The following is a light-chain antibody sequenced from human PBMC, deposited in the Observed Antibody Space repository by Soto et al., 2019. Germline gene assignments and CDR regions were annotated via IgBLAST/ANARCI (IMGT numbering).Light chain of an antibody. CDR2: SAS. V-gene: IGKV1-27*01. CDR1: QGISNY. Sequence: DIPMTQSPSSLSASVGDRVTITCRASQGISNYLAWYQQQPGKVPKLLIYSASTLQLGVPSRFSGSGSGTDFTLTISSLQPEDVATYYCQRYDSAPWTFGQGTKVEIK. J-gene: IGKJ1*01. CDR3: QRYDSAPWT.